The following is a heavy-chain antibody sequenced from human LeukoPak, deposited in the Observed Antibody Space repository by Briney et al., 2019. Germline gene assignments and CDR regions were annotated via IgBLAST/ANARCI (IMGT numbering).Heavy chain of an antibody. D-gene: IGHD2-15*01. J-gene: IGHJ4*02. CDR1: GGSISSSSYY. Sequence: SETLSLTCTVSGGSISSSSYYWGWIRQPPGKGLEWIGSIYYSGSTYYNPSLKSRVTISVDTSKNQFSLKLSSVTAADTAVYHCARQWHGGDYWGQGTLVTVSS. V-gene: IGHV4-39*01. CDR2: IYYSGST. CDR3: ARQWHGGDY.